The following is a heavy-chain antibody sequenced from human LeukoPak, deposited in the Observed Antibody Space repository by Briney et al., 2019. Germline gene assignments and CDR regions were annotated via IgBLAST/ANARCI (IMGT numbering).Heavy chain of an antibody. V-gene: IGHV5-51*01. D-gene: IGHD2-8*01. Sequence: GESLKISCKGSGYSFTSYWIGWVRQMPGKGLEWMGIIYPGDSDTRYSPPFQGQVTISADKSISTAYLQWSSLKASDTAMYYCARWVYAATYGMDVWGQGTTVTVSS. CDR1: GYSFTSYW. CDR3: ARWVYAATYGMDV. J-gene: IGHJ6*02. CDR2: IYPGDSDT.